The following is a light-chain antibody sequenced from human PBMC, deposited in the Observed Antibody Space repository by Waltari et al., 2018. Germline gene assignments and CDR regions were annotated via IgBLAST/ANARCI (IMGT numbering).Light chain of an antibody. V-gene: IGLV2-23*01. J-gene: IGLJ3*02. CDR2: EGT. CDR1: SKDVGGYNL. CDR3: CSYAGAVTWV. Sequence: QSALTQPASVSGAPGQSITISCSGSSKDVGGYNLLSWYQQHPGKAPKLLIYEGTKRPSGVSDRFSGSKSDSTASLTISGLQTEDEADYYCCSYAGAVTWVFGGGTKLTVL.